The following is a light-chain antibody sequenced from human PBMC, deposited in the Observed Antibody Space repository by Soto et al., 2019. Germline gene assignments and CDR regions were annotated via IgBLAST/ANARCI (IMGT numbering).Light chain of an antibody. Sequence: DIQMTQSPSTLSASVGDRVTITCRASQSISGWLAWYQQKPGKVPKLLIYKASSLESGVPSRFSGSGSGTEFTLTISSLQPDNSATYYCQQYNSYPCTFGQGTKLVIK. CDR2: KAS. CDR1: QSISGW. J-gene: IGKJ2*02. CDR3: QQYNSYPCT. V-gene: IGKV1-5*03.